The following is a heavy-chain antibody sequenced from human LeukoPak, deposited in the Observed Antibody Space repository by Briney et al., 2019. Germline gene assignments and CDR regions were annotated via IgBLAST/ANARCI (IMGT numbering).Heavy chain of an antibody. CDR1: GYSFTSYC. J-gene: IGHJ4*02. D-gene: IGHD3-3*01. CDR3: ARGMGFGLYLRFLAGDYFDY. Sequence: GEALQISCKGAGYSFTSYCIGWVRQMPGKGLEGMGFIYPGDSDTRYTPSFQGQVTISADKSISTAYLQWSSLMAADTAMYYCARGMGFGLYLRFLAGDYFDYWGEGTLLTLSS. CDR2: IYPGDSDT. V-gene: IGHV5-51*01.